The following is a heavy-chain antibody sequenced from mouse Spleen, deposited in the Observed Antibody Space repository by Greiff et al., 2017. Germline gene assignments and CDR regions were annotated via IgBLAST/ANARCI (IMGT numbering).Heavy chain of an antibody. Sequence: QVQLQQSGTELVKPGASVKLSCKASGYTFTSYWMHWVKQRPGQGLEWIGNINPSNGGTNYNEKFKSKATLTVDKSSSTAYMQLSSLTSEDSAVYYCARSRLLQAWFAYWGQGTLVTVSA. CDR2: INPSNGGT. CDR1: GYTFTSYW. CDR3: ARSRLLQAWFAY. D-gene: IGHD2-3*01. V-gene: IGHV1-53*01. J-gene: IGHJ3*01.